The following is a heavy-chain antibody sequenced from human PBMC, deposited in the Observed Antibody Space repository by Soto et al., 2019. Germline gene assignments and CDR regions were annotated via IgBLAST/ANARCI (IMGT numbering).Heavy chain of an antibody. CDR1: GFTFSSYA. D-gene: IGHD3-10*01. CDR2: ISGSGGST. J-gene: IGHJ4*02. V-gene: IGHV3-23*01. Sequence: GGSLRLSCAASGFTFSSYAMSWVRQAPGKGLEWVSAISGSGGSTYYADSVKGRFTISRDNSKNTLYLQMNSLRAEDTAVYYCAKARRSSSGSYYLLDYWGQGTLVTVSS. CDR3: AKARRSSSGSYYLLDY.